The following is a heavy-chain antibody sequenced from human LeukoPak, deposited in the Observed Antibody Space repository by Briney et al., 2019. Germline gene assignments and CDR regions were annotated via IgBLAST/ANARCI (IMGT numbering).Heavy chain of an antibody. Sequence: PGRSMRLSCAASGFGFNYYGMVWFRQSPGKGLEWVATISYDERGKHYADSVQGRFTISRDNSKSVLYLQLDYPRPEDTAVYYCSTDGTPKFEHWGQGTLVTVSS. J-gene: IGHJ1*01. CDR3: STDGTPKFEH. CDR2: ISYDERGK. CDR1: GFGFNYYG. V-gene: IGHV3-30*03. D-gene: IGHD3-16*01.